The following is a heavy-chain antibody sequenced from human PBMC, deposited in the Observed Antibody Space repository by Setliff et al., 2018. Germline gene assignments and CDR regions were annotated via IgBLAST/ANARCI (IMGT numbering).Heavy chain of an antibody. V-gene: IGHV4-61*08. CDR1: GDSMNSGVYY. J-gene: IGHJ4*02. CDR2: INHRGST. Sequence: PSETLSLTCKVSGDSMNSGVYYWTWIRQSPEKGLEWIGEINHRGSTNYNPSLKSRVTMTRDTSISTAYMELSSLRSDDTAVYYCARFSGHNYGSFDSWGQGTLVTVSS. CDR3: ARFSGHNYGSFDS. D-gene: IGHD5-18*01.